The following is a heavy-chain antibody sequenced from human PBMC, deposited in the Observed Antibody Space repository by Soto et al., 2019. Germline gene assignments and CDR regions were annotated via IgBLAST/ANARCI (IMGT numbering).Heavy chain of an antibody. CDR3: AREGPENRPTTVVTSGYYYYGMDV. CDR1: GYTFTSYA. CDR2: INAGNGNT. J-gene: IGHJ6*02. Sequence: GASVKVSCKASGYTFTSYAMHWVRQAPGQRLEWMGWINAGNGNTKYSQEFQGRVTITRDTSASTAYMELSSLRSEDTAVYYCAREGPENRPTTVVTSGYYYYGMDVWGQGTTVTVSS. V-gene: IGHV1-3*01. D-gene: IGHD4-17*01.